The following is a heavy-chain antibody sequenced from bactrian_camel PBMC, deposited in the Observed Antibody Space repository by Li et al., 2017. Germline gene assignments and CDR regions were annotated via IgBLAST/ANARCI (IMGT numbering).Heavy chain of an antibody. D-gene: IGHD2*01. J-gene: IGHJ4*01. V-gene: IGHV3-1*01. CDR3: AKVIWYSGGYYYSFEY. CDR2: ISYRGDST. CDR1: GFNFDDYA. Sequence: DVQLVESGGGLVQPGGSLRLSCEASGFNFDDYAVHWVRHVAGKGLEWVSGISYRGDSTDYAEPVKGRCTISRDNAKNTVILQLNSLKTEDTAMYYCAKVIWYSGGYYYSFEYWGQGTQVTVS.